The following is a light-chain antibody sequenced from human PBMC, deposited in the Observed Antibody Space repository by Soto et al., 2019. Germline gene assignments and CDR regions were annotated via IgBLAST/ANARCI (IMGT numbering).Light chain of an antibody. Sequence: EVVLTQSPSTLSLSPGERATLSCRASQNVRTFLDWYQQKPGKAPRLLIYGASNRATGIPAGFSGSGSGTNFTLPTISLEPPDFVVYYCHQHSHWPPWTFGQGTRVEIQ. CDR3: HQHSHWPPWT. CDR2: GAS. CDR1: QNVRTF. V-gene: IGKV3-11*01. J-gene: IGKJ1*01.